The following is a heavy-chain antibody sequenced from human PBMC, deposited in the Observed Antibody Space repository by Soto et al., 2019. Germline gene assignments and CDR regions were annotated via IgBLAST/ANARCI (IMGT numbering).Heavy chain of an antibody. D-gene: IGHD3-22*01. CDR3: ARAQSYYDSSGSGYDY. V-gene: IGHV3-30-3*01. CDR2: ISYDGSNK. J-gene: IGHJ4*02. Sequence: PWGSLRLSCAASGFTFISYAIHCFGHSPFKGLEWVAVISYDGSNKYYADSVKGRFTISRDNSKNTLYLQMNSLRAEDTAVYYCARAQSYYDSSGSGYDYWGQGTLVTVSS. CDR1: GFTFISYA.